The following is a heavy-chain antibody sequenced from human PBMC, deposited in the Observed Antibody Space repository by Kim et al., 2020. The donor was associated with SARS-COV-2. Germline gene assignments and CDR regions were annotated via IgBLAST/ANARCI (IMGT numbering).Heavy chain of an antibody. CDR3: AKRLTTAWAFDI. J-gene: IGHJ3*02. CDR2: IYSGGSST. V-gene: IGHV3-23*03. D-gene: IGHD4-17*01. CDR1: GFTFSSYA. Sequence: GGSLRLSCAASGFTFSSYAMSWVRQAPGKGLEWVSVIYSGGSSTYYADSVKGRFTISRDNSKNTLYLQMNSLRAQDTAVYYCAKRLTTAWAFDIWGQGTMVTVSS.